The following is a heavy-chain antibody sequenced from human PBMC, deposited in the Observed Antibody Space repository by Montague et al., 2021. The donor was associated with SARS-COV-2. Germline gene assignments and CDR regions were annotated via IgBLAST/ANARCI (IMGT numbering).Heavy chain of an antibody. CDR2: VYSGGTTT. CDR1: GFTFSSYP. V-gene: IGHV3-23*03. Sequence: SLRLSFAASGFTFSSYPMTWVRQAPGEGLEWVSVVYSGGTTTYYADSVKGRFTISRDNSKNTLYLEMNSLRAEDTAIYYCAKDRVPSSSWYDGMDVWGQGTTVIVSS. D-gene: IGHD6-13*01. J-gene: IGHJ6*02. CDR3: AKDRVPSSSWYDGMDV.